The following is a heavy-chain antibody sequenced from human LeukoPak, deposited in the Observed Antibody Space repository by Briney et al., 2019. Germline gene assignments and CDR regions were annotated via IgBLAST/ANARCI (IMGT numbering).Heavy chain of an antibody. D-gene: IGHD1-26*01. CDR1: GFTFSSYW. Sequence: GGSLRLSCAASGFTFSSYWMTWVRQAPGKGLEWVAHIKEDGSDQYYVDSVKGRFIISRDSAKNSLYLQMNSLRAEDTAVYYCARAKWELRVLLGYWGQGTLVTVSS. CDR2: IKEDGSDQ. J-gene: IGHJ4*02. V-gene: IGHV3-7*01. CDR3: ARAKWELRVLLGY.